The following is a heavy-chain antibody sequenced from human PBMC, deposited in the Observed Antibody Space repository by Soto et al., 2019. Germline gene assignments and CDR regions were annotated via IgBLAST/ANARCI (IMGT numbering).Heavy chain of an antibody. V-gene: IGHV1-46*01. CDR3: ARGPKLDTAMVTPFDY. CDR2: INPSGGST. CDR1: GYTFTSYY. D-gene: IGHD5-18*01. J-gene: IGHJ4*02. Sequence: KVSCKASGYTFTSYYMHWVRQAPGQGLEWMGIINPSGGSTSYAQKFQGRVTMTRDTSTSTVHMELSSLRSEDTAVYYCARGPKLDTAMVTPFDYWGQGTLVTVSS.